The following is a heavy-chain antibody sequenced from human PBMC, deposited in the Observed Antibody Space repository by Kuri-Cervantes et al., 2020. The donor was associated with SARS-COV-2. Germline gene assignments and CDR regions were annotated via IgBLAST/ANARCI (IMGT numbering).Heavy chain of an antibody. Sequence: ETLSLTCAASGFTFSSYWMSWVRQAPGKGLEWVANIKQDGSEKYYVDSVKGRFTISRDNAKNSLYLQMNSLRAEDTAVYYCARAEWGLIDYWGQGTLVTVSS. CDR1: GFTFSSYW. CDR3: ARAEWGLIDY. V-gene: IGHV3-7*01. D-gene: IGHD1-26*01. CDR2: IKQDGSEK. J-gene: IGHJ4*02.